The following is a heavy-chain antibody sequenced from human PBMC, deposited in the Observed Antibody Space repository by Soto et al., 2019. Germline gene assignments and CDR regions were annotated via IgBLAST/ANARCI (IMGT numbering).Heavy chain of an antibody. CDR1: GGSISSGGYY. D-gene: IGHD4-17*01. CDR2: IYYSGST. Sequence: SETLSLTCTVSGGSISSGGYYWSWIRQHPGKGLEWIGYIYYSGSTYYNPSLKSRVTISVDTSKNQFSLKLSSVTAADTAVYYCARAFYGDNFFDYWGQGTLVTVSS. J-gene: IGHJ4*02. V-gene: IGHV4-31*03. CDR3: ARAFYGDNFFDY.